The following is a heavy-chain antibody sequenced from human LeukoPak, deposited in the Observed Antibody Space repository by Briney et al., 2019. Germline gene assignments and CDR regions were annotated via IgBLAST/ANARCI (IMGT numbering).Heavy chain of an antibody. J-gene: IGHJ4*02. CDR2: IYSGTT. Sequence: PGRSLRLSCAASGFTVSRSYMIWARQAPGKGLEWVSFIYSGTTHYSDSVKGRFTISRDNSKNTLYLQMNSLRAEDTAVYYCARRAGAYSHPYDYWGQGTLVTVSS. CDR3: ARRAGAYSHPYDY. V-gene: IGHV3-53*01. D-gene: IGHD4/OR15-4a*01. CDR1: GFTVSRSY.